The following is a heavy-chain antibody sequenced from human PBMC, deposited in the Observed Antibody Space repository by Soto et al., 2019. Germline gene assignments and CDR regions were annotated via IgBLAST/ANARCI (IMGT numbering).Heavy chain of an antibody. D-gene: IGHD6-13*01. CDR1: GFSFTSYA. J-gene: IGHJ5*02. CDR3: AKGSSISAAATVWFDP. V-gene: IGHV3-23*01. Sequence: LSLSCAASGFSFTSYAMSWVRQAPGKGLEWVSAISGSGDTTYYAGSVKGRFTISRDNSKNTLYLQMTNLRAEDTAIYYCAKGSSISAAATVWFDPWGQGTLVTVSS. CDR2: ISGSGDTT.